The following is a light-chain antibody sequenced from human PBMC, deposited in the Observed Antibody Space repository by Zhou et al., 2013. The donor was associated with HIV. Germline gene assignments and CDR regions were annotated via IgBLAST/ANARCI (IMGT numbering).Light chain of an antibody. CDR1: QSVRSTY. CDR3: QQYDTWPS. J-gene: IGKJ2*01. V-gene: IGKV3-20*01. Sequence: EIVLTQSPGALSLSPGETITLSCRASQSVRSTYLAWYHQKPGQAPRLLIYGASSRATGIPDRFNGSGSGRDFTLTISGLQSEDFALYYCQQYDTWPSFGQGTKLQIK. CDR2: GAS.